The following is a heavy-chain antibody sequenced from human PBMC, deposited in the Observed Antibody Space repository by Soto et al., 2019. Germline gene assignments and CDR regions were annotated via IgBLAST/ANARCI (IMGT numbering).Heavy chain of an antibody. CDR3: ARGPPTPFDP. Sequence: EVQLVESGGGLVQPGGSLRLSCAASGFTFSSYEMNWVRQAPGKGLEWVGRTRNKANSYTTEYAASVKGRFTISRDDSKNSLYLQMNSLKTEDTAVYYCARGPPTPFDPWGQGTLVTVSS. J-gene: IGHJ5*02. V-gene: IGHV3-72*01. CDR2: TRNKANSYTT. CDR1: GFTFSSYE.